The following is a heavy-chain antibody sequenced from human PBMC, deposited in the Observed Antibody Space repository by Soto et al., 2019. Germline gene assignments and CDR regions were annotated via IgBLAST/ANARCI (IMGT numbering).Heavy chain of an antibody. V-gene: IGHV3-21*06. CDR3: ARESEDLTSNFDY. CDR1: GFTFTRYS. J-gene: IGHJ4*02. CDR2: ISSTTNYI. Sequence: GGSLRLSCAASGFTFTRYSMNWVRQAPGKGLEWVSSISSTTNYIYYGDSMKGRFTISGDNAKNSLYLEMNSLRAEDTAVYYCARESEDLTSNFDYWGQGTLVTVSS.